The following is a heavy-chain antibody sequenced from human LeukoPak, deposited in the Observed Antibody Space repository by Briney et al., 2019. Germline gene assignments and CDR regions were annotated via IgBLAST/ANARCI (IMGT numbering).Heavy chain of an antibody. CDR3: ARDRKVITHYAFDI. V-gene: IGHV4-30-4*01. CDR1: GGSISSGDYY. CDR2: IYYSGST. J-gene: IGHJ3*02. Sequence: PSQTLSLTWTVSGGSISSGDYYWSWIRQPPGKGLEWIGYIYYSGSTYYNPSLESRVTISVDTSKNQFSLNLSSVTAADTAVYYCARDRKVITHYAFDIWGQGTMVTVSS. D-gene: IGHD3-16*01.